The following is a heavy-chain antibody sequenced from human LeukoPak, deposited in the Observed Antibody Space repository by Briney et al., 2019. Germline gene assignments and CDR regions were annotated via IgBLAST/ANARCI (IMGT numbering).Heavy chain of an antibody. CDR1: GFTFSSYW. D-gene: IGHD6-19*01. Sequence: GGSLRLSCAASGFTFSSYWMSWGRQAPGKGLEWVSTINSGGSTYYSATVKGRVTISRDKYKKKLYLQMNSLRAEDTAVYYCAKAPTGWPIESWGQGTLVTVSS. CDR2: INSGGST. V-gene: IGHV3-23*01. CDR3: AKAPTGWPIES. J-gene: IGHJ4*02.